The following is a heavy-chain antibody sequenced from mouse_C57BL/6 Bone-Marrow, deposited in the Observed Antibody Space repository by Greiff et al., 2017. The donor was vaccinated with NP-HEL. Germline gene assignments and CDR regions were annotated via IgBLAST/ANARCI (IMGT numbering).Heavy chain of an antibody. CDR1: GYTFTDYE. Sequence: QVQLQQSGAELVRPGASVTLSCKASGYTFTDYEMHWVKQTPVHGLEWIGAIDPETGGTAYNQKVKGKAILTADKSSSTAYMELRSLTSEDSAGYYCKGYYYGGYFDYWGQGTTLTVSS. D-gene: IGHD1-1*01. CDR2: IDPETGGT. V-gene: IGHV1-15*01. CDR3: KGYYYGGYFDY. J-gene: IGHJ2*01.